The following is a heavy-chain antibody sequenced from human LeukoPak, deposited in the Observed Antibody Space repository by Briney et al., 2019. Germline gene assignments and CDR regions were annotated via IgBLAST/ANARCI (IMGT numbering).Heavy chain of an antibody. V-gene: IGHV3-21*01. J-gene: IGHJ4*02. CDR1: GFTFSSYS. Sequence: PGGSLRLSCAASGFTFSSYSMNWVRQAPGKGLEWVSSISSSSSYIYYADSVKGRFTISRDNAKNSLYLQMNSLRAEDTAVYYYARDLNGYSSSCHGIWGQGTLVTVSS. CDR3: ARDLNGYSSSCHGI. D-gene: IGHD6-13*01. CDR2: ISSSSSYI.